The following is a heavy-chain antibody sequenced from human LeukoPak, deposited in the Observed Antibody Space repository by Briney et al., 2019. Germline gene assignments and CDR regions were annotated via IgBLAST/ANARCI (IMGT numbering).Heavy chain of an antibody. J-gene: IGHJ4*02. CDR2: IGAYNGNT. CDR3: AREYYYDSSGYTPADY. Sequence: GASVKVSCKASGYTFTSYGISWVRQAPGQGLEWMGWIGAYNGNTNYAQKLQGRVTMTTDTSTSTAYMELRSLRSDDTAVYYCAREYYYDSSGYTPADYWGQGTLVTVSS. D-gene: IGHD3-22*01. V-gene: IGHV1-18*01. CDR1: GYTFTSYG.